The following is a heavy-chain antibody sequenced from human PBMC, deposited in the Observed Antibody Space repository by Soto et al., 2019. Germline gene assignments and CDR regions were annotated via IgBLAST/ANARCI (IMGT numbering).Heavy chain of an antibody. V-gene: IGHV3-74*01. CDR3: ARECQVLRYFDWETQYDAFDI. CDR1: GFTFSSYW. Sequence: GGSLRLSCAASGFTFSSYWMHWVRQAPGKGLVWVSRINSDGSSTSYADSVKGRFTISRDNAKNTLYLQMNSLRAEDTAVYYCARECQVLRYFDWETQYDAFDIWGQGTMVTVS. J-gene: IGHJ3*02. CDR2: INSDGSST. D-gene: IGHD3-9*01.